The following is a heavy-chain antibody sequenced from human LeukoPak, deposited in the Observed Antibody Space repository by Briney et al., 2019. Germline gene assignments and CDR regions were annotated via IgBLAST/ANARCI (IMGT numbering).Heavy chain of an antibody. Sequence: SETLSLTCTVSGGSISSYYWSWIRQPPGKGLEWIGYVYYSGSTNYNPSLKSRVTISVDTSKNQFSLKLTSVTAADTAVYYCAREARTGTIGYWGQGTLVTVSS. CDR2: VYYSGST. CDR3: AREARTGTIGY. J-gene: IGHJ4*02. CDR1: GGSISSYY. V-gene: IGHV4-59*01. D-gene: IGHD1-7*01.